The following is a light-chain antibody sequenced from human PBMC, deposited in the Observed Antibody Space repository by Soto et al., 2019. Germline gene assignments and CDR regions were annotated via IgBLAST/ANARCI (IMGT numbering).Light chain of an antibody. Sequence: AILITQSPYSFSASTGYIFTITFRASQGISSYLAWYQQKPGKAPKLLIYAASTLQSGVPSRFSGSGSGTEFILTISSLQSEDFAVYYCQQDNNWPQTFGGGTKVDIK. V-gene: IGKV1-8*01. CDR2: AAS. J-gene: IGKJ4*01. CDR3: QQDNNWPQT. CDR1: QGISSY.